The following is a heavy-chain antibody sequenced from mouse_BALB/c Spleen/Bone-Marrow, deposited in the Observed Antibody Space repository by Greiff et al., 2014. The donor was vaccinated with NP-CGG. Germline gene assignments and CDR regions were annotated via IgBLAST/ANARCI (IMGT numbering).Heavy chain of an antibody. V-gene: IGHV5-17*02. Sequence: EVMLVESGGGLVQPGESRKLSCAASGFTFSSLAMHWIRQAPEKGLEWVAFISSGSNIIHYADTVKGRFTISRDNPKNTLFLQMTSLRSEDTAMYYCGRGDYWGQGTTLTVSS. CDR2: ISSGSNII. CDR3: GRGDY. J-gene: IGHJ2*01. CDR1: GFTFSSLA.